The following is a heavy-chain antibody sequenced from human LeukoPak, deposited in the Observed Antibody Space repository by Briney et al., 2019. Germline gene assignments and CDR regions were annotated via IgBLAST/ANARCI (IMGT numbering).Heavy chain of an antibody. J-gene: IGHJ4*02. V-gene: IGHV1-18*01. D-gene: IGHD1-26*01. Sequence: ASVKVSCRASGYTFTSYGISWVRQAPGQGLEWMGWISGYNGNTNYAQKLQGRVTMTTDTSTSTAYMELSSLRSEDTAVYYCARASVGATGSDYWGQGTLVTVSS. CDR3: ARASVGATGSDY. CDR2: ISGYNGNT. CDR1: GYTFTSYG.